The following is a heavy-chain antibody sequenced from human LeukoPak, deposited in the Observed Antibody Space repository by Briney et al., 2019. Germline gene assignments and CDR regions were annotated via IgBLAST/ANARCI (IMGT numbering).Heavy chain of an antibody. CDR2: IWYDGSSK. V-gene: IGHV3-33*01. CDR3: ASGSYYMGSFDY. Sequence: GGSLRLSCAASGFTFSSYGMHWVRQAPGKGLEWVAVIWYDGSSKYYADSVKGRFTISRDNSKNTLYLQMNSLRAEDTAVYYCASGSYYMGSFDYWGQGTLVTVSS. D-gene: IGHD3-10*01. J-gene: IGHJ4*02. CDR1: GFTFSSYG.